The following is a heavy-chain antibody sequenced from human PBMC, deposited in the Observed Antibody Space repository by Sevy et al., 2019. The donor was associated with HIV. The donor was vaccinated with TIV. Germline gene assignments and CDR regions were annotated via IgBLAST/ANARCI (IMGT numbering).Heavy chain of an antibody. V-gene: IGHV3-15*01. CDR1: GFTLSNAW. Sequence: GGSLRLSCAASGFTLSNAWMSWVRQAPGKGLEWVGRIKSKTDRGTTDNAAPVKGRFTISRDDSKNTLYLQMNSLKTEDTAVYYCTTDAAGIVVVITGDAFDIWGQGTMVTVSS. CDR2: IKSKTDRGTT. J-gene: IGHJ3*02. D-gene: IGHD3-22*01. CDR3: TTDAAGIVVVITGDAFDI.